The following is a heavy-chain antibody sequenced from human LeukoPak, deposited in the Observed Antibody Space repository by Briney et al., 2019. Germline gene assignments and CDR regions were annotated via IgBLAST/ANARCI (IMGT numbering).Heavy chain of an antibody. D-gene: IGHD6-19*01. CDR3: ARSSFGYSRGWYEDLDY. CDR2: IYTSGST. Sequence: SETLSLTCTVSGGSISSGSYYWSWIRQPAGKGLEWIGRIYTSGSTNYNPSLKSRVTISVDTSKNQFSLKLSSVTAEDTAVYYCARSSFGYSRGWYEDLDYWGQGALVTVSS. CDR1: GGSISSGSYY. J-gene: IGHJ4*02. V-gene: IGHV4-61*02.